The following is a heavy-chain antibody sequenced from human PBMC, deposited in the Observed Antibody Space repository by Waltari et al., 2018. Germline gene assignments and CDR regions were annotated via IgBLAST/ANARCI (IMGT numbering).Heavy chain of an antibody. CDR2: TYYRSKWYN. D-gene: IGHD3-22*01. CDR3: ARDRYSDSSSDADSYYYYYGMDV. CDR1: GDSVSSNSAA. V-gene: IGHV6-1*01. J-gene: IGHJ6*02. Sequence: QVQLQQSGPGLVKPSQTLSLTCAISGDSVSSNSAAWNWIRQSPSRGLEWLGRTYYRSKWYNDYAVSVRSRISITPDTSKNQISLQLNSVTPEDTAMYYCARDRYSDSSSDADSYYYYYGMDVWGQGTTVTVSS.